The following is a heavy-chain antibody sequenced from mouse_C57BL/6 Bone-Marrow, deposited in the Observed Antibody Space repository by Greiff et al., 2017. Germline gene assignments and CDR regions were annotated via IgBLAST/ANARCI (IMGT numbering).Heavy chain of an antibody. J-gene: IGHJ3*01. V-gene: IGHV1-81*01. D-gene: IGHD1-1*01. CDR1: GYTFTSYG. CDR2: IYPRSGNT. CDR3: AREEKLYYYGSGGFAY. Sequence: QVQLQQSGAELARPGASVELSCKASGYTFTSYGISWVKQRTGQGLEWIGEIYPRSGNTYYNEKFKGKATLTADKSSSTAYMELRSLTSEDSAVYFCAREEKLYYYGSGGFAYWGQGTLVTVSA.